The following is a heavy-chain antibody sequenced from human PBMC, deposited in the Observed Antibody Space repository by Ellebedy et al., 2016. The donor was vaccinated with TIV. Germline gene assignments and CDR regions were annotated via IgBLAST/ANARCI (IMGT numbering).Heavy chain of an antibody. Sequence: ASVKVSCKVSGYTLTELSMHWVRQAPGKGLEWMGGFDPEDGETIYAQKFQGRVTMTEDTSTDTAYMELSSLRSEDTAVYYCARDSDETGYSSGWYNEYFQHWGQGTLVTVSS. D-gene: IGHD6-19*01. CDR1: GYTLTELS. J-gene: IGHJ1*01. CDR3: ARDSDETGYSSGWYNEYFQH. CDR2: FDPEDGET. V-gene: IGHV1-24*01.